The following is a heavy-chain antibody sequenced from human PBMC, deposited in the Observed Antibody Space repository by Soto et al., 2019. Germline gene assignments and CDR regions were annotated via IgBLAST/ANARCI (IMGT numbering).Heavy chain of an antibody. CDR3: ARHPHRPYRYGQGLDY. D-gene: IGHD5-18*01. CDR1: GYTFTNYG. Sequence: ASVKVSCKASGYTFTNYGISWVRQAPGRGLEWMGWISAYNGHTNYAQKFQGRVIMTTDTFTRTAYMELRSLRSDETAVYYCARHPHRPYRYGQGLDYWGQGTLVTVSS. CDR2: ISAYNGHT. J-gene: IGHJ4*02. V-gene: IGHV1-18*04.